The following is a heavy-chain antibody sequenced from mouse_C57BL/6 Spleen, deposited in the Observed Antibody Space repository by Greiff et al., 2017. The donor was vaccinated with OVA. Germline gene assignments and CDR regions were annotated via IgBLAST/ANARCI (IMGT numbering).Heavy chain of an antibody. V-gene: IGHV1-78*01. CDR1: GYTFTDHT. Sequence: VQLQQSDAELVKPGASVKISCKVSGYTFTDHTIHWMKQRPEQGLEWIGYIYPRDGSTKYNEKFKGKATLTADKSSSTAYMQLNSLTSEDSAVYVCARYYDGYYNAMDYWGQGTSVTVSS. CDR3: ARYYDGYYNAMDY. D-gene: IGHD2-3*01. J-gene: IGHJ4*01. CDR2: IYPRDGST.